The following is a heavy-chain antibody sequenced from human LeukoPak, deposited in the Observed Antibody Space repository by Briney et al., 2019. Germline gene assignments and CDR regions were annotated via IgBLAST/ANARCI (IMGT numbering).Heavy chain of an antibody. J-gene: IGHJ6*02. V-gene: IGHV4-59*01. CDR1: GGSIXXXX. D-gene: IGHD6-6*01. CDR2: XYYSXXX. Sequence: SXXXSLTCTVSGGSIXXXXXXWIRQPPXXXXXXXXXXYYSXXXXXXXPXXXXXXXXXXTSKNQFSLKLSSVTAADTAVYYCARGGSSGDYYYYYGMDVWGQGTTVTVSS. CDR3: ARGGSSGDYYYYYGMDV.